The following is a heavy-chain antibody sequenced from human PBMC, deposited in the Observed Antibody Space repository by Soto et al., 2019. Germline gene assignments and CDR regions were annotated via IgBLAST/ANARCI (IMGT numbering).Heavy chain of an antibody. J-gene: IGHJ5*02. V-gene: IGHV1-18*04. CDR2: ISAYNGNT. CDR1: GYTFTSYG. CDR3: ARGAVDTIWGNWFDP. D-gene: IGHD3-3*01. Sequence: GASVKVSCKASGYTFTSYGISWVRQAPGQGLEWMGWISAYNGNTNYAQKLQGRVTMTTDTSTSTVYMELRSLRSDDTAVYYCARGAVDTIWGNWFDPWGQGTLVTVSS.